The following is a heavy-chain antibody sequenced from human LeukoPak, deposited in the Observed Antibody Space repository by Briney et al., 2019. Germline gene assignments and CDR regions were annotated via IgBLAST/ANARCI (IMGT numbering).Heavy chain of an antibody. CDR2: IYHSGST. CDR1: GGSISSGGYS. J-gene: IGHJ6*04. Sequence: SQTLSLTCAVSGGSISSGGYSWSWIRRPPGKGLEWIGYIYHSGSTYYNPSLKSRVTISVDRSKNQFSLKLSSVTAADTAVYYCAREGGGDGMDVWGKGTTVTVSS. CDR3: AREGGGDGMDV. V-gene: IGHV4-30-2*01.